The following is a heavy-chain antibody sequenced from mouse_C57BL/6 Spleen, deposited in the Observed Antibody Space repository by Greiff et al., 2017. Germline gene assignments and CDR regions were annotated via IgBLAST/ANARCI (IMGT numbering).Heavy chain of an antibody. J-gene: IGHJ3*01. V-gene: IGHV1-50*01. CDR1: GYTFTSYW. CDR3: APEYYGSRRGFAY. CDR2: IDPSDSYT. D-gene: IGHD1-1*01. Sequence: QVQLQQPGAELVKPGASVKLSCKASGYTFTSYWMQWVKQRPGQGLEWIGEIDPSDSYTNYNQKFKGKATLTVDTSSSTAYMQLSSLTSEDSAVYYCAPEYYGSRRGFAYWGQGTLVTVSA.